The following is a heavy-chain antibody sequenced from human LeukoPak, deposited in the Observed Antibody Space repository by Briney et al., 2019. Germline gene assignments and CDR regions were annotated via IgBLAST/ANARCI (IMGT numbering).Heavy chain of an antibody. V-gene: IGHV3-48*03. CDR2: ISGNAITI. Sequence: GGSLRLSCAASGFTFSSYEMNWVRQAPGKGLEWVSYISGNAITIYYADSVKGRFTISRDNAKNSLYLQMTSLRAEDTAVYYCAKDRCSNGIGCYYYYMDVWGKGTTVTISS. CDR3: AKDRCSNGIGCYYYYMDV. D-gene: IGHD2-8*01. J-gene: IGHJ6*03. CDR1: GFTFSSYE.